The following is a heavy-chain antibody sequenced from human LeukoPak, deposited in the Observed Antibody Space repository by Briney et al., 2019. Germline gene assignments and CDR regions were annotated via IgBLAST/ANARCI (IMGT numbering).Heavy chain of an antibody. CDR1: GFTFSSYS. Sequence: GGPLRLSCAASGFTFSSYSMNWVRQAPGKGLEWVSYISSSSSTLYYADSVKGLFTISRDNAKNSLYLQMNSLRDEDTAVYYCARALRSVRWLDPYYFDYWGQGTLVTVSS. CDR3: ARALRSVRWLDPYYFDY. D-gene: IGHD6-19*01. V-gene: IGHV3-48*02. J-gene: IGHJ4*02. CDR2: ISSSSSTL.